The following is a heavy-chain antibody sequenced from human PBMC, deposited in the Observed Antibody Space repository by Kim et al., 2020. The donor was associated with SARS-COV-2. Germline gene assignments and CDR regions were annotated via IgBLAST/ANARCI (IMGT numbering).Heavy chain of an antibody. CDR2: IYSSGNT. V-gene: IGHV4-59*01. Sequence: SETLSLTCTVSGGSISNYYWSWIRQPPGKGLEWIGYIYSSGNTIYNPSLKSRVTISLDTSNNQSSLKLSSVTAADTAVYYCAKMGDNTRFDYWGQGTLVTVSS. J-gene: IGHJ4*02. CDR3: AKMGDNTRFDY. D-gene: IGHD2-21*01. CDR1: GGSISNYY.